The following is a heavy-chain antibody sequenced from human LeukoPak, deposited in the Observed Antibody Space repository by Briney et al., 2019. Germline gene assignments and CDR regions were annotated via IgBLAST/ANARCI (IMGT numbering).Heavy chain of an antibody. J-gene: IGHJ4*02. Sequence: ASVKVSCKASGYTFTSYYMHWVRQAPGQGLEWMGIINPSGGSTSYAQKFQGRVTMTRDTSTSTVYMELSSLRSEDTAVYYCARDKAEPDSYYYGSGSCLDYWGQGTLVTVSS. CDR2: INPSGGST. CDR3: ARDKAEPDSYYYGSGSCLDY. V-gene: IGHV1-46*01. CDR1: GYTFTSYY. D-gene: IGHD3-10*01.